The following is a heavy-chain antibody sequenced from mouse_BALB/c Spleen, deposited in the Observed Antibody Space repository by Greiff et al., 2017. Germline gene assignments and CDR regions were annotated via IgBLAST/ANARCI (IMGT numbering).Heavy chain of an antibody. CDR1: GYTFTSYR. V-gene: IGHV1S81*02. D-gene: IGHD3-2*02. CDR2: INPSNGRT. Sequence: QVQLQQPGAELVKPGASVKLSCQASGYTFTSYRMHWVKQRPGQGLEWIGEINPSNGRTYYNEKFKSKATLTGDKSSSTSYMPLSSLTSEDSAVYYCARSGQGYYAMDYWGQGTSVTVSS. J-gene: IGHJ4*01. CDR3: ARSGQGYYAMDY.